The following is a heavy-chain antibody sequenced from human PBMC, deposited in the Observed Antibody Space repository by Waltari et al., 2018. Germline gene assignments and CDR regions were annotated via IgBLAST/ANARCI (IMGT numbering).Heavy chain of an antibody. CDR1: GFTFNIYW. CDR2: MKDRESEK. V-gene: IGHV3-7*01. J-gene: IGHJ4*02. CDR3: ARVRGAYFKFMTASFDY. Sequence: VQLVESGGGLVQPGGSLRLSCSASGFTFNIYWMPWVRQAPGKGLEWVAKMKDRESEKYYADSVKGRFTISRDNAKKSVHLEMSSLRAEDTAIYYCARVRGAYFKFMTASFDYWGQGIPVSVSS. D-gene: IGHD3-16*01.